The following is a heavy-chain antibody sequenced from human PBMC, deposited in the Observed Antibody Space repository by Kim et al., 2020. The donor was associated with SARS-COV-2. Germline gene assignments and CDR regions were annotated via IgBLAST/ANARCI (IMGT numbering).Heavy chain of an antibody. V-gene: IGHV4-59*09. Sequence: SLKSRITISVDTSKNQFALKLSSVTAADTAVYYCARGGSSWYRAEGWFDPWGQGTLVTVSS. J-gene: IGHJ5*02. CDR3: ARGGSSWYRAEGWFDP. D-gene: IGHD6-13*01.